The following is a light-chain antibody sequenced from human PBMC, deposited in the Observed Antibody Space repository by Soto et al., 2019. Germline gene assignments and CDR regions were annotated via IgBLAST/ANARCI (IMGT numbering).Light chain of an antibody. V-gene: IGKV1-33*01. J-gene: IGKJ1*01. CDR2: DTS. CDR3: QQYANLPFT. Sequence: DIQMTQSPSSLSASIGDRVTITCQASQDISNYLNWYQQKPGKAPKLLIYDTSNLETGVPSRFSGGGSGTSYVITISGLQPEDIATYYCQQYANLPFTFGRGTKVEVK. CDR1: QDISNY.